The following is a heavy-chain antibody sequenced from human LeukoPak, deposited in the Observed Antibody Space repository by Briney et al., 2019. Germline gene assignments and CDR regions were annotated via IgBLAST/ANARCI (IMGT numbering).Heavy chain of an antibody. D-gene: IGHD1-26*01. CDR2: INPSGDFR. CDR1: GYTFGTHW. V-gene: IGHV1-46*01. J-gene: IGHJ4*02. CDR3: ARETYSGSYYDY. Sequence: ASVKVSCKPSGYTFGTHWMHWVRQAPGQGLEWMAIINPSGDFRSYAQKFQGRVTVTRDMSTSTVYMELSSLRSEDTAVYYCARETYSGSYYDYWGQGTLVTVSS.